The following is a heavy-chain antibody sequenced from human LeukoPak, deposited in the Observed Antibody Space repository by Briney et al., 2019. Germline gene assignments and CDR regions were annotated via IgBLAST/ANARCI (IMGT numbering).Heavy chain of an antibody. D-gene: IGHD3-22*01. CDR2: LHTSGST. CDR3: ARRYGYYDSSGYYYYFDY. J-gene: IGHJ4*02. Sequence: SETLSLTCTVSGGSISSYYWSWIRQPAGEGLEWIGRLHTSGSTHYNPSLKSRVTMSVDTSKNQCSLKLSSVTAADTAVYYCARRYGYYDSSGYYYYFDYWGQGTLVTVSS. CDR1: GGSISSYY. V-gene: IGHV4-4*07.